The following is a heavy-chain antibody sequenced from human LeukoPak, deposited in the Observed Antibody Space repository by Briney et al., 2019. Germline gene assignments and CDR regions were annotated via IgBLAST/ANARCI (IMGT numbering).Heavy chain of an antibody. D-gene: IGHD3-10*01. V-gene: IGHV4-61*02. CDR3: ARGPPYGSGNHNAFDI. J-gene: IGHJ3*02. CDR2: IYTSGST. Sequence: PSQTLSLTCTVSGGSISSGGYYWSWIRQPAGKGLEWIGRIYTSGSTNYNPSLKSRVTMSVDTSKNQFSLKLSSVTAADTAVYYCARGPPYGSGNHNAFDIWGQGTMVTVSS. CDR1: GGSISSGGYY.